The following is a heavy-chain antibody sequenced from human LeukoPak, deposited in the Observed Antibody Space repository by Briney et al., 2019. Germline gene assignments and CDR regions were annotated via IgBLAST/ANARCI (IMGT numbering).Heavy chain of an antibody. Sequence: ASVKVSCKASGYTFTGYYMHWVRQAPGQGLEWMGWFNPNSGGTNYAQKFQGRVTMTRDTSISTAYMELSRLRSDDTAVYYCARNTAIVVVPAADYWGQGTLVTVSS. D-gene: IGHD2-2*01. CDR3: ARNTAIVVVPAADY. V-gene: IGHV1-2*02. CDR1: GYTFTGYY. J-gene: IGHJ4*02. CDR2: FNPNSGGT.